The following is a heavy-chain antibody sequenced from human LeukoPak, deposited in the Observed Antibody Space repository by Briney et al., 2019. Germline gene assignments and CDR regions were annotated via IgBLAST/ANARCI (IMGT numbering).Heavy chain of an antibody. CDR1: GFTFSNSA. CDR2: ISGSGGTT. Sequence: GGSLRLSCATSGFTFSNSAMSWVRQAPGKGLEWVSTISGSGGTTHYADSVKGRFTISRDNSKNTLYLQMNSLRVEDTAIFHCARWSGYGTGRYNLWGQGTLVTVSS. J-gene: IGHJ5*02. V-gene: IGHV3-23*01. D-gene: IGHD6-19*01. CDR3: ARWSGYGTGRYNL.